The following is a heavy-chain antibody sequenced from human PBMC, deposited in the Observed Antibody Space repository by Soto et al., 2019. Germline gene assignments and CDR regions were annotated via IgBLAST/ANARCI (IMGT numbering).Heavy chain of an antibody. CDR1: GGTFSSYA. CDR2: IIPIFGTA. CDR3: ARSDCGGDCCHWYFDR. V-gene: IGHV1-69*01. Sequence: QVQLVQSGAEVKKPGSSVKVSCKASGGTFSSYAISWVRQAPGQGLEWMGGIIPIFGTANYAQKFQGRVTITADESTSTAYMELSSLRSEDTGVYYCARSDCGGDCCHWYFDRWGRGTLVTVSS. J-gene: IGHJ2*01. D-gene: IGHD2-21*02.